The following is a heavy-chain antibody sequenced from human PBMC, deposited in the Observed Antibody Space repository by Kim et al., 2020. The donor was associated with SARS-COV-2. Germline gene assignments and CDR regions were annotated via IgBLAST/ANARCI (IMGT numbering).Heavy chain of an antibody. V-gene: IGHV3-21*04. CDR1: GFTFSSYS. Sequence: GGSLRLSCAASGFTFSSYSMNWVRQAPGKGLEWVSSISSSSSYIYYADSVKGRFTISRDNAKNSLYLQMNSLRAEDTAVYYCARKLYYDILTGYRNGGDAFDIWGQGTMVTVSS. CDR2: ISSSSSYI. J-gene: IGHJ3*02. D-gene: IGHD3-9*01. CDR3: ARKLYYDILTGYRNGGDAFDI.